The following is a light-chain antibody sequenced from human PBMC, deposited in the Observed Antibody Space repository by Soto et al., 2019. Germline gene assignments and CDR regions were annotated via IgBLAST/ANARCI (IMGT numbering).Light chain of an antibody. CDR3: SSYTTNHTRV. V-gene: IGLV2-14*01. J-gene: IGLJ3*02. CDR1: SNDIGGYNY. Sequence: QSALTQPASVSGSPGQSITFSCTGTSNDIGGYNYVSWFQHHPDKAPKLIIYEVYDRPSGVSNRFSGSKSGNTASLTISGLQPEDEAEYYCSSYTTNHTRVFGGGTKVTVL. CDR2: EVY.